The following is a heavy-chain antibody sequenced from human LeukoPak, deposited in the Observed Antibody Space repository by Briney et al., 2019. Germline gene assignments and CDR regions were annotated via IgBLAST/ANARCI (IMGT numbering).Heavy chain of an antibody. J-gene: IGHJ4*02. V-gene: IGHV4-39*01. CDR1: GGSISSSSSY. CDR3: ARLRRQADYFDY. D-gene: IGHD6-25*01. CDR2: IYYSGST. Sequence: SETLSLTCTVSGGSISSSSSYWGWIRQPPGKGLEWIGSIYYSGSTYYNPSLKSRVTISVDTSKNQFSLKVSAVTAADTAVYYCARLRRQADYFDYWGQGTLVTVSS.